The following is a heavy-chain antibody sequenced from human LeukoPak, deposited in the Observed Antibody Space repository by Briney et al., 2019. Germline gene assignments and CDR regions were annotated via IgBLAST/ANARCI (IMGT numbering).Heavy chain of an antibody. Sequence: VASVNVSCKASGYRFTSYGIHWVRQAPGQRLEWMGWMNAGTGNTKYSQKSQGRVTITRDTSASTTYMELSSLRSEDTAVYYCARDYYSSGSYYLDYWGQGTLVTVSS. V-gene: IGHV1-3*01. J-gene: IGHJ4*02. D-gene: IGHD3-10*01. CDR1: GYRFTSYG. CDR3: ARDYYSSGSYYLDY. CDR2: MNAGTGNT.